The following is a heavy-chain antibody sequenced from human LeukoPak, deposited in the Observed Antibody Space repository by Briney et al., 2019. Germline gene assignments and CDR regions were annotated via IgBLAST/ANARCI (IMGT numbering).Heavy chain of an antibody. Sequence: ASVKVSCKASGYPFSNYDINWLRQATGKGLEWMGWMNPKSGNTGYVQKFQGRVTITADKSTSTAYMELSSLRPEDTAVYYCANKHPGDAFDIWGQGTMVTVSS. CDR1: GYPFSNYD. CDR2: MNPKSGNT. V-gene: IGHV1-8*01. CDR3: ANKHPGDAFDI. J-gene: IGHJ3*02.